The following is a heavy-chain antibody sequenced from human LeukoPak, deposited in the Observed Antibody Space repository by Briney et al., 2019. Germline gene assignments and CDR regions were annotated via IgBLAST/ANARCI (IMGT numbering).Heavy chain of an antibody. V-gene: IGHV3-23*01. CDR1: GFTFESYA. CDR2: ISGSGGST. CDR3: AKLTYDTSGDLDY. J-gene: IGHJ4*02. D-gene: IGHD3-22*01. Sequence: GGSLRLSCAASGFTFESYAMSWVRQAPGKRLEWVSAISGSGGSTYYADSVKGRFTISRDNSKNTLFLQINSLRAEDTAVYYCAKLTYDTSGDLDYWGQGTLVTVSS.